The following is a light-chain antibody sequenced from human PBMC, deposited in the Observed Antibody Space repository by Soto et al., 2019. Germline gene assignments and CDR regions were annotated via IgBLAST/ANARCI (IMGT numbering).Light chain of an antibody. Sequence: DIVLTQSPATLYLSPGEKATLSCRASQSVSSYLAWYQQKPGQAPRLLIYDASNRATGIPSRFSGSGSGTDFTLTISSLEPEDFAAYYCQQRSNWPLTFGGGTKVEIK. J-gene: IGKJ4*01. V-gene: IGKV3-11*01. CDR2: DAS. CDR1: QSVSSY. CDR3: QQRSNWPLT.